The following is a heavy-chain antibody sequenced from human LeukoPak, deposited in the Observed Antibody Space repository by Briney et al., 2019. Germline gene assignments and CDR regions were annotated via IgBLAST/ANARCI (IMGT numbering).Heavy chain of an antibody. J-gene: IGHJ6*03. CDR3: ARKRSYYGSGSYYSGAQNYYYYYMDV. CDR2: IYYSGST. Sequence: SETLSLTCTVSGGSISSSSYYWGWIRQPPGKGLEWIGSIYYSGSTYYNPSLKSRVTISVDTSKNQFSLKLSSVTAADTAVYYCARKRSYYGSGSYYSGAQNYYYYYMDVWGKGTTVTISS. D-gene: IGHD3-10*01. V-gene: IGHV4-39*01. CDR1: GGSISSSSYY.